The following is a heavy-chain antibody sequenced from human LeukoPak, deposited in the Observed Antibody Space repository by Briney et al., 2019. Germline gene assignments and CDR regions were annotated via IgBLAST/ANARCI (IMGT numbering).Heavy chain of an antibody. D-gene: IGHD1-26*01. Sequence: GGSLRLSCAASGFTVSSNYMSWVRQAPGKGLEWVSVIYSGGSTYYADSVKGRFTISRDNSKNTLYLQMNSLRAEDTAVYYCAREEPGDAFDIWGQGTMVTVSS. CDR2: IYSGGST. J-gene: IGHJ3*02. V-gene: IGHV3-66*01. CDR3: AREEPGDAFDI. CDR1: GFTVSSNY.